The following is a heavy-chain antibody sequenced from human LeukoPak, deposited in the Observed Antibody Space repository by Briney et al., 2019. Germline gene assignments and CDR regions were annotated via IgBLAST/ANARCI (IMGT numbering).Heavy chain of an antibody. V-gene: IGHV3-23*01. J-gene: IGHJ4*02. CDR3: AKGTYFDSGASAY. D-gene: IGHD3-22*01. Sequence: GGSLRLSCAASGFTLSSYAMSWVRQGPGKGLEWVSAISVSGNTYHADSVKGRFTISRDNSNNTLFLQMHSLRADDTAVYYCAKGTYFDSGASAYWGQGTLVVVSS. CDR1: GFTLSSYA. CDR2: ISVSGNT.